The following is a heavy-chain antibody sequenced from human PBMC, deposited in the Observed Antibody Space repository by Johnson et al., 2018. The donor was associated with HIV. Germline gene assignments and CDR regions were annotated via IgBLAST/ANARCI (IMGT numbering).Heavy chain of an antibody. D-gene: IGHD1-26*01. V-gene: IGHV3-20*04. Sequence: MMLVESGGGVVRPGESLRLSCAASGFIFDDFGMNWVRHAPGKGLEWVSDVNWNGARTGYADSVKGRFTISRDNSKNTLYLQMNSLRAEDTAVYYCARDRRGSSYGDAFDIWGQGTMVIVSS. CDR3: ARDRRGSSYGDAFDI. CDR1: GFIFDDFG. CDR2: VNWNGART. J-gene: IGHJ3*02.